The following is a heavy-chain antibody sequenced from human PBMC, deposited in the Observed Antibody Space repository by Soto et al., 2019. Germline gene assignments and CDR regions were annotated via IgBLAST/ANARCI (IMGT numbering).Heavy chain of an antibody. CDR2: IYSGGST. CDR1: GFTFSSYS. J-gene: IGHJ3*02. Sequence: GGSLRLSCAASGFTFSSYSMNWVRQAPGKGLEWVSVIYSGGSTYYADSVKGRFTISRHNSKNTLYLQMNSLRAEDTAVYYCASARDAADAFDIWGQGTMVTGSS. CDR3: ASARDAADAFDI. V-gene: IGHV3-53*04.